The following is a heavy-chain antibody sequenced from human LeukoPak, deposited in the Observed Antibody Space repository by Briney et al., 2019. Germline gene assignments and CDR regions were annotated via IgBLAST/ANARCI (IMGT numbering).Heavy chain of an antibody. V-gene: IGHV3-74*01. CDR1: GFTFTSYA. Sequence: PGGSLRLSCTASGFTFTSYAMTWVRQAPGKGLEWVSRISNDGTSTDYADSVKGRFTISRDNAKNTLYLQMNSLRGEDTAVYYCARILSGSTWDYWGQGTLVTVSS. J-gene: IGHJ4*02. CDR3: ARILSGSTWDY. D-gene: IGHD1-26*01. CDR2: ISNDGTST.